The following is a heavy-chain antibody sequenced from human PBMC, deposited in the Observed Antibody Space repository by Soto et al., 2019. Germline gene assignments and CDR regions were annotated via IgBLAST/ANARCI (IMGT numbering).Heavy chain of an antibody. Sequence: QVQLQESGPGLVKPSQTLSLTCTVSGGSINSGDYYWSWIRQHPGKGLEWIGYIFYSGSTYYNPSLKSRVTILVDTSKNQSSLKLSSVTASDTAVYCCARDLRGGSYGMDVWGQGTTVTVSS. CDR2: IFYSGST. CDR1: GGSINSGDYY. J-gene: IGHJ6*02. D-gene: IGHD3-10*01. V-gene: IGHV4-31*03. CDR3: ARDLRGGSYGMDV.